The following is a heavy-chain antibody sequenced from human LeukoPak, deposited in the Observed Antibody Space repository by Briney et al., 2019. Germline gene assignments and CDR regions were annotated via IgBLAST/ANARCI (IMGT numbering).Heavy chain of an antibody. Sequence: PGESLKISCKGSGYRFTDYWIAWVRQMPGKGLEWMGIIYPDDSDIRYSPSFQGQVTISADKSISTAYLQWSSLKASDTAMYYCARHTSEVRGVTPRVDPWGQGTLVSVSS. CDR1: GYRFTDYW. CDR2: IYPDDSDI. J-gene: IGHJ5*02. CDR3: ARHTSEVRGVTPRVDP. V-gene: IGHV5-51*01. D-gene: IGHD3-10*01.